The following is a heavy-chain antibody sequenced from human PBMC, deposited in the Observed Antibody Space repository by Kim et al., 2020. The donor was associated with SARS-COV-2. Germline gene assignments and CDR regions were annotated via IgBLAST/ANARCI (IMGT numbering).Heavy chain of an antibody. Sequence: SETLSLTCTVSGGSISSSSYYWGWIRQPPGKGLEWIGSIYYSGSTYYNPSLKSRVTISVDTSKNQFSLKLSSVTAADTAVYYCATHPVDFWSGYRDYWGQGTLVTVSS. CDR3: ATHPVDFWSGYRDY. CDR1: GGSISSSSYY. J-gene: IGHJ4*02. V-gene: IGHV4-39*07. CDR2: IYYSGST. D-gene: IGHD3-3*01.